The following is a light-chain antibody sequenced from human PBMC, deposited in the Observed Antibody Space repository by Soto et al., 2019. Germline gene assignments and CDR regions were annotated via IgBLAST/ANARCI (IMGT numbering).Light chain of an antibody. CDR1: SSDVGSYSL. J-gene: IGLJ2*01. CDR2: EVS. CDR3: CSYAGSSTLV. Sequence: QSVLTQPAPVSGSPGQSITISCTGTSSDVGSYSLVSWYQQHPGKAPKLMIYEVSKRPSGVSNRFSGSKSGNTASLTISGLQAEDEADYYCCSYAGSSTLVFGGGTKLTVL. V-gene: IGLV2-23*02.